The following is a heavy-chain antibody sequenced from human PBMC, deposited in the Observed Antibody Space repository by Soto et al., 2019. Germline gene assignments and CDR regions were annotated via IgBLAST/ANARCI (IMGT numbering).Heavy chain of an antibody. J-gene: IGHJ4*02. CDR1: GFIFSNYG. V-gene: IGHV3-33*01. CDR2: IWYDGSNK. D-gene: IGHD4-4*01. CDR3: GGERSNTLDY. Sequence: QVQLVESGGGVVQPGRSLRLSCAASGFIFSNYGMHWVRQAPGKGLEWVVVIWYDGSNKYYVDSVKGRFTISRDNSKNTLYLLMNSLRAEEAAVYYCGGERSNTLDYWGQGTLVTVSS.